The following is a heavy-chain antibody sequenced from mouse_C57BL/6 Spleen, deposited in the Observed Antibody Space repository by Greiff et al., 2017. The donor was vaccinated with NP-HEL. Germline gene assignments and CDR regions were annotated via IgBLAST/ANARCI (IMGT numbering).Heavy chain of an antibody. D-gene: IGHD1-1*01. Sequence: VQLVESGAELARPGASVKLSCKASGYTFTSYGISWVKQRTGQGLEWIGEIYPRSGNTYYNEKFKGKATLTADKSSSTAYMELRSLTSEDSAVYFCARPSHYGSSWYFDVWGTGTTVTVSS. CDR3: ARPSHYGSSWYFDV. CDR1: GYTFTSYG. J-gene: IGHJ1*03. V-gene: IGHV1-81*01. CDR2: IYPRSGNT.